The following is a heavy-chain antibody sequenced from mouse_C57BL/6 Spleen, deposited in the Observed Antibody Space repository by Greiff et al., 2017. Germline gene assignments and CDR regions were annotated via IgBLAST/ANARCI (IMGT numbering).Heavy chain of an antibody. J-gene: IGHJ4*01. V-gene: IGHV1-7*01. CDR2: INPSSGYT. Sequence: QVQLQQSGAELATPGASVKLSCKASGYTFTSYWMHWVKQRPGQGLEWIGYINPSSGYTKYNQKFKDKATLTADKSSSTAYMQLSSLTYEASAVYYCARDYSNYYAMDYWGQGTSVTVSS. D-gene: IGHD2-5*01. CDR1: GYTFTSYW. CDR3: ARDYSNYYAMDY.